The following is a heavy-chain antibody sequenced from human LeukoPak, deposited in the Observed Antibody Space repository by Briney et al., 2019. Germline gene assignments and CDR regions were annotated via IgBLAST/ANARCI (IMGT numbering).Heavy chain of an antibody. CDR3: ARDHRDAAYYYDSSGYIYYFDY. Sequence: SETLSLTCTVSGGSISSSSYYWGWIRQPPGKGLEWIGSIYYSGSTYYNPSLKSRVTISVDTSKNQFSLKLSSVTAADTAVYYCARDHRDAAYYYDSSGYIYYFDYWGQGTLVTVSS. CDR1: GGSISSSSYY. V-gene: IGHV4-39*07. CDR2: IYYSGST. J-gene: IGHJ4*02. D-gene: IGHD3-22*01.